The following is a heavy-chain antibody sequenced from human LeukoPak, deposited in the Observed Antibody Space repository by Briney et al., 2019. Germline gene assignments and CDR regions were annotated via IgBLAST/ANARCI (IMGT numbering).Heavy chain of an antibody. V-gene: IGHV4-59*12. Sequence: PSETLSLTCTVSGGSISSYYWSWIRQPPGKGLEWIGYIYYSGSTNYNPSLKSRVTISVDTSKNQFSLKLSSVTAADTAVYYCARVFGSNLFDYWGQGTLVTVSS. CDR2: IYYSGST. CDR3: ARVFGSNLFDY. D-gene: IGHD3-10*01. J-gene: IGHJ4*02. CDR1: GGSISSYY.